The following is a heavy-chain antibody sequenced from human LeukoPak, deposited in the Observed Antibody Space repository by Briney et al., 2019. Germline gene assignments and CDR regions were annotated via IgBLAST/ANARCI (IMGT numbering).Heavy chain of an antibody. J-gene: IGHJ4*02. CDR1: GGSISSYY. D-gene: IGHD3-10*01. CDR2: IYYSGST. V-gene: IGHV4-59*01. CDR3: ARVSYGSGSYVDY. Sequence: PSETLSLTGTVSGGSISSYYWSWIRQPPGKGLEWIGYIYYSGSTNYNPSLKSRVTISVDTSKNQFSLKLSSVTAADTAVYYCARVSYGSGSYVDYWGQGTLVTVSS.